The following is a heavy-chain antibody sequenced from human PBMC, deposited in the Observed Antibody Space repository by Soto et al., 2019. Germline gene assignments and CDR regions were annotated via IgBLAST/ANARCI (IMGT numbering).Heavy chain of an antibody. V-gene: IGHV4-31*03. CDR2: IYYSGST. D-gene: IGHD5-12*01. CDR1: GGSISSGGYY. Sequence: SETLSLTCTVSGGSISSGGYYWSWIRQHPGKGLEWIGYIYYSGSTYYNPSLKSRVTISVDTSKNQFSLKLSSVTAAGTAVYYCARDRNSGYDPRPGPYGMDVWGQGTTVTVSS. J-gene: IGHJ6*02. CDR3: ARDRNSGYDPRPGPYGMDV.